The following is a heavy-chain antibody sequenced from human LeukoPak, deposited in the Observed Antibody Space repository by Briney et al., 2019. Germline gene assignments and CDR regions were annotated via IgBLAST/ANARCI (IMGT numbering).Heavy chain of an antibody. J-gene: IGHJ4*02. CDR2: IYSGGDT. CDR1: GFFVSNNY. D-gene: IGHD1-26*01. V-gene: IGHV3-66*02. CDR3: ANGTAPDY. Sequence: GGSLRLSCAASGFFVSNNYMTWVRQAPGKGLEWVSVIYSGGDTYYADSVKGRFTISRDNSKNTLYLQMNSLRAEDTAVYYCANGTAPDYWGQGTLVTVSS.